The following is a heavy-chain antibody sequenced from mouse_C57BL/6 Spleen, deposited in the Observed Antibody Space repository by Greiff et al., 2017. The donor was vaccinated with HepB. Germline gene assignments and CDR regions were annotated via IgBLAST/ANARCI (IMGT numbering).Heavy chain of an antibody. CDR3: AGTNRESGFAY. J-gene: IGHJ3*01. V-gene: IGHV1-64*01. D-gene: IGHD4-1*01. Sequence: QVQLQQPGAELVKPGASVKLSCKASGYTFTSYCMHWVKQRPGQGLEWIGMINPNSGSTNYNEKFKSKATLTVDKSSSTAYMQLRSLTSEDSAVYYCAGTNRESGFAYWGQGTLVTVSS. CDR1: GYTFTSYC. CDR2: INPNSGST.